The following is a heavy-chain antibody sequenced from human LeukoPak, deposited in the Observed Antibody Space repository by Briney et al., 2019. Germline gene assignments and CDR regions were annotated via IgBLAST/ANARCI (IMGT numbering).Heavy chain of an antibody. CDR2: INHSGST. D-gene: IGHD3-22*01. V-gene: IGHV4-39*07. Sequence: SETLSLTCTVSGGSISSSSYYWGWIRQPPGKGLEWIGEINHSGSTNYNPSLKSRVTISVDTSKNQFSLKLSSVTAADTAVYYCARGKNYYDSSGYFPISSGMDVWGQGTTVTVSS. CDR1: GGSISSSSYY. CDR3: ARGKNYYDSSGYFPISSGMDV. J-gene: IGHJ6*02.